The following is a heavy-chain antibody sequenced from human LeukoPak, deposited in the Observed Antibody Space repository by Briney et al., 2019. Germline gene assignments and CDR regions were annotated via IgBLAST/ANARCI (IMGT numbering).Heavy chain of an antibody. CDR1: GGSISSYY. J-gene: IGHJ6*03. CDR2: IYYSGST. CDR3: ARSNYDILTGYSNNYYYYYMDV. D-gene: IGHD3-9*01. Sequence: SETLSPTCTVSGGSISSYYWSWIRQPPGKGLEWIGYIYYSGSTNYNPSLKSRVTISVDTSKNQFSLKLSSVTAADTAVYYCARSNYDILTGYSNNYYYYYMDVWGKGTTVTVSS. V-gene: IGHV4-59*01.